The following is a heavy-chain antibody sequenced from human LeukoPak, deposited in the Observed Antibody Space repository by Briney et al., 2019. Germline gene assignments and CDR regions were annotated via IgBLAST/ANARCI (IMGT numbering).Heavy chain of an antibody. D-gene: IGHD3-16*02. CDR3: ARDRGLGELSFLQNYYYYYGMDV. J-gene: IGHJ6*02. V-gene: IGHV3-66*01. CDR1: GFTVSSNY. CDR2: IYSGGST. Sequence: GGSLRLSCAAPGFTVSSNYMSWVRQAPGKGLEWVSVIYSGGSTYYADSVKGRFTISRDNSKNTLYLQMNSLRAEDTAVYYCARDRGLGELSFLQNYYYYYGMDVWGQGTTVTVSS.